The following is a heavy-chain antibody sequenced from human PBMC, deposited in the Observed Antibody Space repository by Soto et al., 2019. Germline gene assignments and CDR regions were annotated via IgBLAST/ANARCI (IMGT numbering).Heavy chain of an antibody. CDR2: INPSGGST. Sequence: ASVKVSCKASGYTFTSYYMHWVRQAPGQGLGWMGIINPSGGSTSYAQKFQGRVTMTRDTSTSTVYMELSSLRSEDTAVYYCARFTMVRGVIAYYYGMDVWGQGTTVTVSS. D-gene: IGHD3-10*01. V-gene: IGHV1-46*01. J-gene: IGHJ6*02. CDR1: GYTFTSYY. CDR3: ARFTMVRGVIAYYYGMDV.